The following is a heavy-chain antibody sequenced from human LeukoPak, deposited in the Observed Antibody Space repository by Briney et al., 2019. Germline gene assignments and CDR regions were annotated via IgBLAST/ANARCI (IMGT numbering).Heavy chain of an antibody. D-gene: IGHD6-19*01. CDR2: IYYSGST. V-gene: IGHV4-59*08. Sequence: SETLSLTCTVSGGSISSYYWSWIRQPPGKGLEWIGYIYYSGSTNCNPSLKSRVTISVDTSKNQFSLKLSSVTAADTAVYYCARRSGSGWSNFDYWGQGTLVTVSS. CDR1: GGSISSYY. CDR3: ARRSGSGWSNFDY. J-gene: IGHJ4*02.